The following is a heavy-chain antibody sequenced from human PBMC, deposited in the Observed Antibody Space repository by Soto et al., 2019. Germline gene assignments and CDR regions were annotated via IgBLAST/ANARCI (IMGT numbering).Heavy chain of an antibody. J-gene: IGHJ4*02. CDR1: GFTFTNYG. D-gene: IGHD1-20*01. Sequence: GGSLRLSCAASGFTFTNYGFHWVRQAPGKGLEWVAAIWSDGNNRYNGGAVEGRFTISKDNSKNMLYLQMNDLRVEDTALYYCARDSIRVPADFDYWGQGTLVTVSS. CDR2: IWSDGNNR. V-gene: IGHV3-33*01. CDR3: ARDSIRVPADFDY.